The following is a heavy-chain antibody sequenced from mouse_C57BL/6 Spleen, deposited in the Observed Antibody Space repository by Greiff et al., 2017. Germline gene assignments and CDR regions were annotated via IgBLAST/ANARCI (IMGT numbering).Heavy chain of an antibody. D-gene: IGHD2-2*01. CDR3: ARAGYYGF. CDR1: GYSFTGYY. Sequence: VQLQQSGPELVKPGASVKISCKASGYSFTGYYMHWVKQSSEKSLEWIGEINPSTGGTSYNQKFKGKATLTVDKSSSTAYMQLKSLTSEDSAVYYCARAGYYGFWGTGTTVTVSS. CDR2: INPSTGGT. V-gene: IGHV1-43*01. J-gene: IGHJ1*03.